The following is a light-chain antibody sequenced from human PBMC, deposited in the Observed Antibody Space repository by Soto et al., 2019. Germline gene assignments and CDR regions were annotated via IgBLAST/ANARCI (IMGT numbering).Light chain of an antibody. CDR2: EVY. Sequence: QSVLTQPPSASGSPGQSVTISCTGTSSDVGGYNYVSWYQQHPGKAPKLIIYEVYKRPSGVPDRFSGSKSGNTAALTVSGLQAEDEADYYCSSYVGTNSYVLGTGPNVTVL. J-gene: IGLJ1*01. CDR1: SSDVGGYNY. CDR3: SSYVGTNSYV. V-gene: IGLV2-8*01.